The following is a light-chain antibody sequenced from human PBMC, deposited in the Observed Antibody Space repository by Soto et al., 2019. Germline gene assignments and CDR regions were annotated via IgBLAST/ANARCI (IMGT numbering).Light chain of an antibody. CDR2: GVS. CDR1: SSDVGDYNY. J-gene: IGLJ3*02. Sequence: QSALTQPPSASGSPGQSVTISCTGTSSDVGDYNYVSWYQQHPGKAPKLMIYGVSKRPSGVPDRFSGSKSGNTASLTVSGLQAEDEADYYCSSYAGSNFWVFGGGTKLTVL. V-gene: IGLV2-8*01. CDR3: SSYAGSNFWV.